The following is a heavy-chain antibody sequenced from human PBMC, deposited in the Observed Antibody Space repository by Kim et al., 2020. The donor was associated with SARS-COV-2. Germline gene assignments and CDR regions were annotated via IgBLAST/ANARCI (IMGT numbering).Heavy chain of an antibody. J-gene: IGHJ6*03. Sequence: SETLSLTCAAYGGSFSGYYWSWIRQPPGKGLEWIGEINHSGSTNYNPALKSRVTISVNTSKNQSSLKLSSVTAADTAVYYCARGEIVVVTAMVTYYYYYYMDVWGKGTTVTVSS. CDR3: ARGEIVVVTAMVTYYYYYYMDV. V-gene: IGHV4-34*01. D-gene: IGHD2-21*02. CDR1: GGSFSGYY. CDR2: INHSGST.